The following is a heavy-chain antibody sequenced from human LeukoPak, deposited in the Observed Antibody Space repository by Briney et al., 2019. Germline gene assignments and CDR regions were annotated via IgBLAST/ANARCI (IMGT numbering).Heavy chain of an antibody. V-gene: IGHV3-43*02. CDR1: GFTFGGYA. CDR3: AKDTEGYTYGYYYYGMDV. D-gene: IGHD5-18*01. CDR2: ISGDGGST. Sequence: PGGSLRLSCAASGFTFGGYAMHWVRQAPGKGLVWVSLISGDGGSTYYADSVKGRFTISRDNSKNSLYLQMNSLRNDDTALYYCAKDTEGYTYGYYYYGMDVWGQGTTVTVSS. J-gene: IGHJ6*02.